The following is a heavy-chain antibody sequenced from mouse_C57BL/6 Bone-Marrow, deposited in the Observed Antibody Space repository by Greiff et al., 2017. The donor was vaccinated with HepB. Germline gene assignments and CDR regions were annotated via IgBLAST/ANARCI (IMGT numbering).Heavy chain of an antibody. V-gene: IGHV5-4*01. CDR2: ISDGGSYT. Sequence: EVHLVESGGGLVKPGGSLKLSCAASGFTFSSYAMSWVRQTPEKRLEWVATISDGGSYTYYPDNVKGRFTISRDNAKNNLYLQMSHLKSEDTAMYYWARAPYGSSEAWFAYWGQGTLVTVSA. D-gene: IGHD1-1*01. CDR3: ARAPYGSSEAWFAY. J-gene: IGHJ3*01. CDR1: GFTFSSYA.